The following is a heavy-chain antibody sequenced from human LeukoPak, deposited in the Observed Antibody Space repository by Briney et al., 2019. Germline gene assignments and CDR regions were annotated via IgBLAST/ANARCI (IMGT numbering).Heavy chain of an antibody. D-gene: IGHD6-6*01. CDR1: GGSISSGTYS. CDR2: IYHSGST. V-gene: IGHV4-30-2*01. J-gene: IGHJ5*02. Sequence: PSQTPSLTCAVSGGSISSGTYSWSWIRQPPGKGLEWIGYIYHSGSTYYNPSLKSRVTISVDRSKNQFSLKLSSVTAADTAVYYCAREYSSSSGGGWFDPWGQGTLVTVSS. CDR3: AREYSSSSGGGWFDP.